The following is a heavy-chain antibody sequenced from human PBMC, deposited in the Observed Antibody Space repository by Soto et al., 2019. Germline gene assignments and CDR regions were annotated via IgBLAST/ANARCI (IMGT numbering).Heavy chain of an antibody. CDR2: IYYSGST. CDR1: GGSISSGGYY. J-gene: IGHJ4*02. D-gene: IGHD3-9*01. CDR3: AREERVLRYFDWTPGRPTGYFDY. V-gene: IGHV4-61*08. Sequence: SETLSLTCTVSGGSISSGGYYWSWIRQHPGKGLEWIGYIYYSGSTYYNPSLKSRVTISVDTSKNQFSLKLSSVTAADTAVYYCAREERVLRYFDWTPGRPTGYFDYWGQGTLVTVS.